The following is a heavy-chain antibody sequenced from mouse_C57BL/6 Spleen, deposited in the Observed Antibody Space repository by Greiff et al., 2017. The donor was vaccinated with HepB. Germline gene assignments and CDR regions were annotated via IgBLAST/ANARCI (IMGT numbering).Heavy chain of an antibody. V-gene: IGHV2-4*01. J-gene: IGHJ4*01. CDR3: AKKSYDGYYDAMDY. CDR2: IWSGGST. D-gene: IGHD2-3*01. CDR1: GFSLTSYG. Sequence: VKLVESGPGLVQPSQSLSITCTVSGFSLTSYGVHWVRQPPGKGLEWLGVIWSGGSTDYNAAFISRLSISKDNSKSQVFFKMNSLQADDTAIYYCAKKSYDGYYDAMDYWGQGTSVTVSS.